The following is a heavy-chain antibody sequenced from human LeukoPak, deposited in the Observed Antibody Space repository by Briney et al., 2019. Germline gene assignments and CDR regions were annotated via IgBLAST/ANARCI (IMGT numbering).Heavy chain of an antibody. Sequence: GGSLRLSCAASGLTFNSYGMHWVRQAPGKGPGWVAVIWHDGSKTYYVDSVKGRFTISRDNSKNTLYLQMSSLRAEDTAVYYCVKATGYCSSTSCAGDWFDPWGQGTLVIVSS. J-gene: IGHJ5*02. CDR3: VKATGYCSSTSCAGDWFDP. CDR1: GLTFNSYG. V-gene: IGHV3-33*06. D-gene: IGHD2-2*01. CDR2: IWHDGSKT.